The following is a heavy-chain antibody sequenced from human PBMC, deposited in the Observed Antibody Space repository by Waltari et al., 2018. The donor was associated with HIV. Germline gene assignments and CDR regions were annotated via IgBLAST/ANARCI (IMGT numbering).Heavy chain of an antibody. V-gene: IGHV5-51*03. Sequence: EVQLVQSGAEVKEPGESLNISCQGSGYNFNIFWIAWERKMPGKGLEWMGIIFPGDSDTRYSPSFQGQVTISADKSITTAYLQWTTLRASDTAMYYCARGAVRSTLFYFDFWAQGTLVTVSS. CDR2: IFPGDSDT. CDR1: GYNFNIFW. J-gene: IGHJ4*02. CDR3: ARGAVRSTLFYFDF. D-gene: IGHD2-15*01.